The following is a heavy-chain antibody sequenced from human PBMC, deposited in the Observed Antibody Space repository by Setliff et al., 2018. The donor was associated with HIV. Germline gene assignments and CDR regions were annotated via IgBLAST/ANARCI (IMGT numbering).Heavy chain of an antibody. D-gene: IGHD2-15*01. CDR1: GDTFSGHY. CDR2: INPNSGGI. Sequence: ASVKVSCKASGDTFSGHYMHWVRQAPGQGLEWLGWINPNSGGIKYAQKFQGRLTMTRDTSITTVYMELSRLRSDDTAVYYCATDGSVVVVAGSGFDPWGQGTLVTAPQ. J-gene: IGHJ5*02. CDR3: ATDGSVVVVAGSGFDP. V-gene: IGHV1-2*02.